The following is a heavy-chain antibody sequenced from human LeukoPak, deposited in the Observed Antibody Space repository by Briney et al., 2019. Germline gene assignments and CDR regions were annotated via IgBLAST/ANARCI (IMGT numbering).Heavy chain of an antibody. CDR1: GFTFDDYA. CDR3: AKANTAMASSGAFDV. CDR2: ISWNSGSV. V-gene: IGHV3-9*03. J-gene: IGHJ3*01. D-gene: IGHD5-18*01. Sequence: GRSLRLSCAASGFTFDDYAMHWVRQVPGKGLEWVSGISWNSGSVAYADSVKGRFSVSRDNAKNSLFLQMNSLRAEDMALYYCAKANTAMASSGAFDVWGQGTMVTVSS.